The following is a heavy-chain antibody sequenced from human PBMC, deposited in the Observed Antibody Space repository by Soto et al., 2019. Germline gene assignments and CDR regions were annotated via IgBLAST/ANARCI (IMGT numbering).Heavy chain of an antibody. V-gene: IGHV3-30*02. D-gene: IGHD3-3*01. J-gene: IGHJ6*02. CDR1: GFTFSSYG. CDR2: ISHDGSNK. CDR3: TKRGNVLRFLEWSSGMEV. Sequence: PGGSLRLSCAASGFTFSSYGMHWVRQAPGKGLEWVAFISHDGSNKYYGDSMKGRIAMSRDNSKSTLYLQMSSLRAEDTAVYYCTKRGNVLRFLEWSSGMEVWGQGTTVTVSS.